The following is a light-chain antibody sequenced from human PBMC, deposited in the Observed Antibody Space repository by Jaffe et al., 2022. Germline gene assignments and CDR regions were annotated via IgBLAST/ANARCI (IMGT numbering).Light chain of an antibody. CDR2: AAS. V-gene: IGKV1-9*01. Sequence: DIQLTQSPSFLSASVGDRVTISCRASQGISSYLAWYQQKPGKAPKLLIYAASTLQTGVPSRFSGSGSGTEFTLTISSLQPEDFATYYCQQMNRYPLTFGPGTKVDI. J-gene: IGKJ3*01. CDR3: QQMNRYPLT. CDR1: QGISSY.